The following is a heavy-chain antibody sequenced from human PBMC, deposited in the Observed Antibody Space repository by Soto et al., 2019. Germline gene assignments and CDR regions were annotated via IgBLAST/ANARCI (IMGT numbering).Heavy chain of an antibody. J-gene: IGHJ4*02. CDR1: GFTFSSYA. CDR2: ISSNGGST. CDR3: AREPEASIAAHYYFDY. Sequence: EVQLVESGGGLVQPGGSLRLSCAASGFTFSSYAMHWVRQAPGKGLEYVSAISSNGGSTYYANSVKGRFTISRDNSKNTLYLQMGSLRAEDMAVYYCAREPEASIAAHYYFDYWGQGTLVTVSS. V-gene: IGHV3-64*01. D-gene: IGHD6-6*01.